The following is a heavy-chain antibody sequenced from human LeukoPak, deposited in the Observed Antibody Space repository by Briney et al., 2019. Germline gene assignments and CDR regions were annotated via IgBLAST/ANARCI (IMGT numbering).Heavy chain of an antibody. CDR2: ISSSSSTI. CDR1: GFTFSSHS. CDR3: ARDPEGYYYDSSGLDY. Sequence: PGGSLRLSCAASGFTFSSHSMNWVRQAPGKGLEWVSYISSSSSTIYYADSVKGRFTISRDNAKNSLYLQMNSLRDEDTAVYYCARDPEGYYYDSSGLDYWGQGTLVTVSS. D-gene: IGHD3-22*01. V-gene: IGHV3-48*02. J-gene: IGHJ4*02.